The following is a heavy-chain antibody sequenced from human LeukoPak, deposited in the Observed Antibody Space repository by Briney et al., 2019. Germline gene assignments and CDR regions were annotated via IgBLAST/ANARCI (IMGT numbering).Heavy chain of an antibody. CDR3: AREDSDYYDSSGSVGGAFDI. Sequence: PGGSLRLSCAAPGFTFSSYWMSWVRQAPGKGREWVANIKQDGSEKYYVDSVKGRFTISRDNAKNSLYLQMNSLRAEDTAVYYCAREDSDYYDSSGSVGGAFDIWGQGTMVTVSS. J-gene: IGHJ3*02. CDR1: GFTFSSYW. CDR2: IKQDGSEK. D-gene: IGHD3-22*01. V-gene: IGHV3-7*01.